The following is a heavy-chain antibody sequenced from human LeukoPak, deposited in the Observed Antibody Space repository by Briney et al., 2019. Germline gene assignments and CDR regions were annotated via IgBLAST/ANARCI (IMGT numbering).Heavy chain of an antibody. D-gene: IGHD2-2*01. CDR1: GGTFSSYA. J-gene: IGHJ6*03. CDR2: IIPILGIA. Sequence: GSSVKVSCKASGGTFSSYAISWVRQAPGQGLEWMGRIIPILGIANYAQKFQGRVTITADKSTSTAYMELSSLRSEDTAVYYCARGREYCSSTSCYSYYYYYMDVWGKGTTVTVSS. CDR3: ARGREYCSSTSCYSYYYYYMDV. V-gene: IGHV1-69*04.